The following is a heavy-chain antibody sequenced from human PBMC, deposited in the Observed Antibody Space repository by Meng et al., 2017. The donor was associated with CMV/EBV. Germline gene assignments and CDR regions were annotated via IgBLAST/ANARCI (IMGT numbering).Heavy chain of an antibody. CDR2: ISSSSSYI. CDR3: ARGIYSGYDSHYYYGMDV. CDR1: GFTFSSYW. V-gene: IGHV3-21*01. J-gene: IGHJ6*02. D-gene: IGHD5-12*01. Sequence: GGSLRLSCAASGFTFSSYWMSWVRQAPGKGLEWVSSISSSSSYIYYADSVKGRFTISRDNAKNSLYLQMNSLRAEDTAVYYCARGIYSGYDSHYYYGMDVWGQGTTVTVSS.